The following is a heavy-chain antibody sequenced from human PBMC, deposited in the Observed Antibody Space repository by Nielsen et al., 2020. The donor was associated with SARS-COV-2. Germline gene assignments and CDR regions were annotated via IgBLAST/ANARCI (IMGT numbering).Heavy chain of an antibody. CDR1: VGSFSDYY. CDR2: INYRGST. J-gene: IGHJ6*02. V-gene: IGHV4-34*01. D-gene: IGHD1-1*01. Sequence: SETLSLTCAVYVGSFSDYYWSWIRQPPGKGLEWIGEINYRGSTKYNPSLKSRVTISSDTSKNQVSLKVYSVTAADTAVYYCARVNGNLYYYGMDVWGRGTTVTVSS. CDR3: ARVNGNLYYYGMDV.